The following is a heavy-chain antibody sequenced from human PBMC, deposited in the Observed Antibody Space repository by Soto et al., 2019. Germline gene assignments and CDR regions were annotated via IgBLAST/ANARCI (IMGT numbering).Heavy chain of an antibody. CDR2: IYYSGST. CDR3: VREGGTYSNHAIDY. V-gene: IGHV4-61*01. D-gene: IGHD4-4*01. J-gene: IGHJ4*02. CDR1: GGSVSSGSYY. Sequence: SETLSLTCTVSGGSVSSGSYYWSWIRQPPGKGLEWIGYIYYSGSTNYNPSLKSRVTMSVDTSKNQFSLKLSSVTAADTAVYYCVREGGTYSNHAIDYWGQGTLVTVSS.